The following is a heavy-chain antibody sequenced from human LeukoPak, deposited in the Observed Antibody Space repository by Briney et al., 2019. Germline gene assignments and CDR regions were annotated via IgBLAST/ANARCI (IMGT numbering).Heavy chain of an antibody. CDR3: ASRPPGGYGYGFDY. D-gene: IGHD5-18*01. CDR1: ACTFSDYD. J-gene: IGHJ4*02. CDR2: ITYTSDNI. V-gene: IGHV3-11*04. Sequence: PGRSLRLSCAASACTFSDYDMSWARHPPGKGLVWVSAITYTSDNIYYPDSVKGRFTISRDNAKNTLYLQMNGLRAEDTAVYYCASRPPGGYGYGFDYWGQGALVTVSS.